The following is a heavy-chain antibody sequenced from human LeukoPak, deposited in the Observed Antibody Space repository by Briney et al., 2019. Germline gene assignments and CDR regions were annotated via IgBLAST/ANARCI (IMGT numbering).Heavy chain of an antibody. CDR1: GLTVSSNY. Sequence: RGGSLRLFCAASGLTVSSNYMSWVRQAPGKGLEWVSIIYIGGDTYYADSVKGRFTISRDNSKNTLYLQMNSLRVEDTAVYYCAREEEVVVTHWFDPWGQGTLVTVSS. D-gene: IGHD2-15*01. CDR2: IYIGGDT. CDR3: AREEEVVVTHWFDP. V-gene: IGHV3-53*01. J-gene: IGHJ5*02.